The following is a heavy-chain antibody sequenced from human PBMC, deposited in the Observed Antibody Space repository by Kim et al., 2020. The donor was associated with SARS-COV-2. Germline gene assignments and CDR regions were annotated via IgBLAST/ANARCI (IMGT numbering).Heavy chain of an antibody. CDR3: AKDTDYGDYEGVFDY. CDR1: GFTFDDYA. V-gene: IGHV3-9*01. J-gene: IGHJ4*02. Sequence: GGSLRLSCAASGFTFDDYAMHWVRQAPGKGLEWVSGISWNSGSIGYADSVKGRFTISRDNAKNSLYLQMNSLRAEDTALYYCAKDTDYGDYEGVFDYWGQGTLVTVSS. D-gene: IGHD4-17*01. CDR2: ISWNSGSI.